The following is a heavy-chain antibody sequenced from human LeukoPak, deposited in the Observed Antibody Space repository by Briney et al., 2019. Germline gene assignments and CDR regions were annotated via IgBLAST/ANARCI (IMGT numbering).Heavy chain of an antibody. CDR2: MNPNSGNT. V-gene: IGHV1-8*01. Sequence: ASVKVSCKASGYTFSSYDINWVRQATGQGLEWMGWMNPNSGNTGYAQKLQGRVTTTRNTSISTAYMELSSLRSEDTAVYYYARGPKRALTYGSGTNAYYFDYWGQGTLVTVSS. CDR3: ARGPKRALTYGSGTNAYYFDY. J-gene: IGHJ4*02. CDR1: GYTFSSYD. D-gene: IGHD3-10*01.